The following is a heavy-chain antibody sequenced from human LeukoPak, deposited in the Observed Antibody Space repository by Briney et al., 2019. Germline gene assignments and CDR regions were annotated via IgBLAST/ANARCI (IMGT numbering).Heavy chain of an antibody. CDR3: SRGLDSRKLGY. J-gene: IGHJ4*02. CDR2: IHPSGML. Sequence: SETLSLTCTVSGASFSSGDQYWNWIRQSPGKGLEWIGSIHPSGMLYNNPSLESRVTISIDTSKNQFSLNLDSVTAADTAVYFCSRGLDSRKLGYWGQGTLVTVSS. CDR1: GASFSSGDQY. V-gene: IGHV4-31*03. D-gene: IGHD3-22*01.